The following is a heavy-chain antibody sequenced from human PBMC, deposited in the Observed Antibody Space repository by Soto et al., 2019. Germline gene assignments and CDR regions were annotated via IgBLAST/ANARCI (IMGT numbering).Heavy chain of an antibody. CDR2: ISYDGSNK. CDR1: GFTFSSYG. Sequence: PGGSLRLSCAASGFTFSSYGMHWVRQAPGKGLEWVAVISYDGSNKYYADSVKGRFTISRDNSKNTLYLQMNSLRAEDTAVYYCAKDSTAARPLYYYYYYMDVWGKGTTVTVSS. D-gene: IGHD6-6*01. V-gene: IGHV3-30*18. CDR3: AKDSTAARPLYYYYYYMDV. J-gene: IGHJ6*03.